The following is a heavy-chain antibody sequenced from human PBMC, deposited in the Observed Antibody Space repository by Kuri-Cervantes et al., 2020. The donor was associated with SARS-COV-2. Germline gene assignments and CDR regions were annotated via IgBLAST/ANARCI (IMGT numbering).Heavy chain of an antibody. Sequence: SETLSLTCSVSRGSINSHGSITSNFWTWIRQPPGRGLEWIGDVHSSGSTNYNPSLESRVTISTDTSKNQFSLRLNSVTAADTAVYFCARGRGIQWDAFDIWGQGTMVTVSS. CDR3: ARGRGIQWDAFDI. CDR1: RGSINSHGSITSNF. CDR2: VHSSGST. J-gene: IGHJ3*02. D-gene: IGHD5-12*01. V-gene: IGHV4-61*08.